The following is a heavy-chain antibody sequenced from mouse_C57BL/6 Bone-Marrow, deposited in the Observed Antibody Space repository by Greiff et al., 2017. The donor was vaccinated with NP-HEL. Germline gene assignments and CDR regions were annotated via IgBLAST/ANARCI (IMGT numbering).Heavy chain of an antibody. V-gene: IGHV1-80*01. CDR3: ARSYYYGSSQFGY. CDR1: GYAFSSYW. J-gene: IGHJ3*01. Sequence: VQLQQSGAELVKPGASVKISCKASGYAFSSYWMNWVKQRPGKGLEWIGQIYPGDGDTNYNGKFKGKATLTADKSSSTAYMQLSSLTSEDSAVDLCARSYYYGSSQFGYWGQGTLVTVSA. D-gene: IGHD1-1*01. CDR2: IYPGDGDT.